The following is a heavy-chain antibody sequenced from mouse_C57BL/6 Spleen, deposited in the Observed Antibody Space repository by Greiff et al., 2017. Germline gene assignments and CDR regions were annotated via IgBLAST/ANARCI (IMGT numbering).Heavy chain of an antibody. CDR3: AKITTGAMDY. V-gene: IGHV2-5*01. CDR1: GFSLTSYG. D-gene: IGHD2-12*01. J-gene: IGHJ4*01. CDR2: IWRGGST. Sequence: VQGVESGPGLVQPSQSLSITCTVSGFSLTSYGVHWVRQSPGTGLEWLGVIWRGGSTDYNAAFMSRLSITKDNSKIQVFFKMNSLQADDTAIYYCAKITTGAMDYWGQGTSVTVSS.